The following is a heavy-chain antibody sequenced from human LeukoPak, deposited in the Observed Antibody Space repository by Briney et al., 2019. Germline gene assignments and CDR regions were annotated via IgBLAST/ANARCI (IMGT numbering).Heavy chain of an antibody. CDR3: AKARGVRRIITMIVVVGDAFDI. J-gene: IGHJ3*02. CDR2: ISDSGGRT. V-gene: IGHV3-23*01. CDR1: GFTFSSYA. Sequence: PGGSLRLSCAASGFTFSSYAMSWVRQAPGKGLEWVSAISDSGGRTYYADSVKGRFTISRDNSKNTLYLQMNSLRAEDTAVYYCAKARGVRRIITMIVVVGDAFDIWGQGTMVTVSS. D-gene: IGHD3-22*01.